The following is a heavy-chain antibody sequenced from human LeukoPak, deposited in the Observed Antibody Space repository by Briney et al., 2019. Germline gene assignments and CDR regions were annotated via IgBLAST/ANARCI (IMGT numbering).Heavy chain of an antibody. J-gene: IGHJ6*03. CDR2: IYYSGST. V-gene: IGHV4-39*01. CDR3: ARPLMGLREYYYYYMDV. Sequence: RPSETLSFTCTVSGGSISSSSYYWGWIRQPPGKGLEWIGSIYYSGSTYYNPSLKSRVTISVDTSKNQFSLKLSSVTAADTAVYYCARPLMGLREYYYYYMDVWGKGTTVTVSS. CDR1: GGSISSSSYY. D-gene: IGHD4-17*01.